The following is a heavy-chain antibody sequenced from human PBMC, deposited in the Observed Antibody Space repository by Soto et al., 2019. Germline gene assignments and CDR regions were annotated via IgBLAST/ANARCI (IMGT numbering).Heavy chain of an antibody. CDR1: GYTFTSYY. D-gene: IGHD6-19*01. Sequence: ASVKVSCKASGYTFTSYYMHWVRQAPGQGLEWMGIINPSGGSTSYAQKFQGRVTMTRDTSTSTVYMELSSLRSEDTAVYYCARDLPGIAVAGTSRTFDYWGQGTLVTVSS. V-gene: IGHV1-46*01. CDR2: INPSGGST. J-gene: IGHJ4*02. CDR3: ARDLPGIAVAGTSRTFDY.